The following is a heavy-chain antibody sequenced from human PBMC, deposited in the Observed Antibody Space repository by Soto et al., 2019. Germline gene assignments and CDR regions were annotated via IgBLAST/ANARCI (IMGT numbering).Heavy chain of an antibody. V-gene: IGHV1-8*01. CDR1: GYTFTSYD. D-gene: IGHD6-6*01. J-gene: IGHJ3*02. CDR3: AREVWYGSSSVSAFDI. Sequence: GASVKVSCKASGYTFTSYDINWVRQATGQGLEWMGWMNPNSGNTGYAQKFQGRVTMTRNTSISTAYMELSSLRSEDTAVYYCAREVWYGSSSVSAFDIWGQGTMVTVPS. CDR2: MNPNSGNT.